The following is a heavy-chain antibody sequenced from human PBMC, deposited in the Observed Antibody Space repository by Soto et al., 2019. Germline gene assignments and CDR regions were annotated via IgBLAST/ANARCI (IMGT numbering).Heavy chain of an antibody. V-gene: IGHV3-23*01. CDR1: EFTFSSYA. CDR3: AKVKVAYVNSGLQYFYYFPMDV. CDR2: ISGGGGTT. J-gene: IGHJ6*02. D-gene: IGHD3-22*01. Sequence: EVQLLESGGDLVQPGGSLRLSCAASEFTFSSYAMNWVRQAPGKGLEWVSVISGGGGTTYYADSVKGRFRISRDNSKNTLYLQMNSLRVKDTAVYYCAKVKVAYVNSGLQYFYYFPMDVWGQVTTVSVSS.